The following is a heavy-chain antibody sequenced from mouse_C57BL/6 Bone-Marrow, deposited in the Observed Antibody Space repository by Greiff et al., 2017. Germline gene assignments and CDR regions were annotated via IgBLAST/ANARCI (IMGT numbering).Heavy chain of an antibody. Sequence: EVQRVESEGGLVQPGSSMKLSCTASGFTFSDYYMAWVRQVPEKGLEWVANINSDGSSTYYLDSLQSRFIITRDNAKNSLYLQMSSLKSEDTATYYCEREGGYGYWGQGTTLTVSS. D-gene: IGHD2-2*01. CDR1: GFTFSDYY. CDR3: EREGGYGY. CDR2: INSDGSST. V-gene: IGHV5-16*01. J-gene: IGHJ2*01.